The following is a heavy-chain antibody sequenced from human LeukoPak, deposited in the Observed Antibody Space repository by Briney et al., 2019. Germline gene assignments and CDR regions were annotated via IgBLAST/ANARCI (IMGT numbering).Heavy chain of an antibody. V-gene: IGHV4-59*01. J-gene: IGHJ5*02. CDR2: IYYSGST. CDR1: GGYLSGYY. Sequence: PSETLSLTRSVSGGYLSGYYWSWIRQPPGKGLEWIGYIYYSGSTNYNPSLKSRVTISVDTSKNQFSLKLSSVTAADTAVYYCARDSRGSSPNWFDPWGQGTLVTVSS. CDR3: ARDSRGSSPNWFDP. D-gene: IGHD6-6*01.